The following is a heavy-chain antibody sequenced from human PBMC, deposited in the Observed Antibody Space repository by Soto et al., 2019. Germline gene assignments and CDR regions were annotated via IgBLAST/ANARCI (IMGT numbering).Heavy chain of an antibody. V-gene: IGHV3-30-3*01. Sequence: GGSLRLSCAASGFTLSSYAMHWVRQAPGKGLEWVAVISYDGSNKYYADSVKGRFTISRDNSKNTLDLQMNSLRAEDTAVFYCARDSFPTTTKGHGVYLYYGVDVWGQGTTVTVSS. D-gene: IGHD4-4*01. J-gene: IGHJ6*02. CDR2: ISYDGSNK. CDR3: ARDSFPTTTKGHGVYLYYGVDV. CDR1: GFTLSSYA.